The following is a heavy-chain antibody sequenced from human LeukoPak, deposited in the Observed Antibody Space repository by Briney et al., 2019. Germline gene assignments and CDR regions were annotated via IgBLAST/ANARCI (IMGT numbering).Heavy chain of an antibody. Sequence: SETLSLTCTVSGGSISSYYWSWIRQPPGKGLEWIGYIYCSGSTNYNPSLKRRVTISVDTSKNQFSLKLSSVTAADTAVYYCARVLVPAATIDGRYYYYGMDVWGQGTTVTASS. V-gene: IGHV4-59*01. D-gene: IGHD2-2*01. CDR2: IYCSGST. CDR3: ARVLVPAATIDGRYYYYGMDV. J-gene: IGHJ6*02. CDR1: GGSISSYY.